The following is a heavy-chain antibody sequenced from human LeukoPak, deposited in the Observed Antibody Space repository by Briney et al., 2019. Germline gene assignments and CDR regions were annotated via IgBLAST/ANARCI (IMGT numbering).Heavy chain of an antibody. CDR1: GFTFGSYE. D-gene: IGHD2-2*01. V-gene: IGHV3-48*03. CDR2: ISSSGSTT. J-gene: IGHJ5*02. Sequence: GGSLRLSCVASGFTFGSYEMNWVRLAPGKGLEWVSYISSSGSTTYYADSVKGRFTISRDNAKNSLYLQMNSLRADDTAVYYCARAGPATDPWGQGTLVTVSS. CDR3: ARAGPATDP.